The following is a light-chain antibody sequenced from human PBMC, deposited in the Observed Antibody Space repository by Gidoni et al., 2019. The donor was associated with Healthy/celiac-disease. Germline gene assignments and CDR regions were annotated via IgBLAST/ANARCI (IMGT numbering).Light chain of an antibody. CDR3: QQRSKWPLT. Sequence: EIVLTQFPATLSLSPGEGATHPCRASQSVSSYLAWYQQKPGQAPRLLIYDASNRATGIQARFSGSGSGTDFTLTISSLEPEDFAVYYCQQRSKWPLTFGGGTKVEIK. V-gene: IGKV3-11*01. CDR1: QSVSSY. CDR2: DAS. J-gene: IGKJ4*01.